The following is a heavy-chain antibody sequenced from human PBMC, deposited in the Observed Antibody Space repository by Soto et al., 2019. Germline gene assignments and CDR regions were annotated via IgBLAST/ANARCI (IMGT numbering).Heavy chain of an antibody. D-gene: IGHD3-10*02. CDR2: IYYSGST. CDR1: GGSISSGDYY. CDR3: ARELVPYYYYGMDV. J-gene: IGHJ6*02. Sequence: KPSETLSFTCTVSGGSISSGDYYWSWIRQPPGKGLEWIGYIYYSGSTYYNPSLKSRVTISVDTSKNQFSLKLSSVTAADTAVYYCARELVPYYYYGMDVWGQGTTVTVSS. V-gene: IGHV4-30-4*01.